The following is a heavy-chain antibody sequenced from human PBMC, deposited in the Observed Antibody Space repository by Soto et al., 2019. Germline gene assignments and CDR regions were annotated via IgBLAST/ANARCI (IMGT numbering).Heavy chain of an antibody. J-gene: IGHJ5*02. Sequence: XPVKLSCKASGYPLTSYVSIWVRQNPGQGLEWMGWISAYNGNTNYAQKLQGRVTMTTDTSTSTAYMELRSLRSDDTAVYYCARAPREVVQAAIRCWFDPWGQGTLVTVPS. V-gene: IGHV1-18*01. CDR2: ISAYNGNT. CDR3: ARAPREVVQAAIRCWFDP. D-gene: IGHD2-2*01. CDR1: GYPLTSYV.